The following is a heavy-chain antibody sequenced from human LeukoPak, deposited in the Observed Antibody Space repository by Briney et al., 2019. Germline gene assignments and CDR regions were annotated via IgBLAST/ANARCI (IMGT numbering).Heavy chain of an antibody. J-gene: IGHJ4*02. CDR2: IRYDGSNK. CDR3: ARDLFSSSWYSLDFDY. CDR1: GFTFSSYG. D-gene: IGHD6-13*01. Sequence: GGSLRLSCAASGFTFSSYGMHWVRQAPGKGLEWVTFIRYDGSNKYYADSVKGRSTISRDNSKNTLYLQMGSLRAEDMAVYYRARDLFSSSWYSLDFDYWGQGTLVTVSS. V-gene: IGHV3-30*02.